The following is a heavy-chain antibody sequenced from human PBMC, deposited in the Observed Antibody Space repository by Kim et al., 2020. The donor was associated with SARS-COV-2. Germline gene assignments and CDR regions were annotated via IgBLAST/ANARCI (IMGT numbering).Heavy chain of an antibody. CDR1: GGSISSYY. CDR3: ARQDDFWSGYYSGWFDP. Sequence: SETLSLTCTVSGGSISSYYWSWIRQPPGKGLEWIGYIYYSGSTNYNPSLKSRVTISVDTSKNQFSLKLSSVTAADTAVYYCARQDDFWSGYYSGWFDPWGQGTLVTVSS. J-gene: IGHJ5*02. D-gene: IGHD3-3*01. CDR2: IYYSGST. V-gene: IGHV4-59*08.